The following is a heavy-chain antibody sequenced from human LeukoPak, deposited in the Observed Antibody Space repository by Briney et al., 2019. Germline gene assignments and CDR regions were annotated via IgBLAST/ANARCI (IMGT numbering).Heavy chain of an antibody. Sequence: GGSLRLSCAASGFTFSSYWMSWVRQAPGKGLEWVANIKQDGSEKYYVDSVKGRFTISRDNAKNSLYLQMNSLRAEDTAVYYCARVGYYYGSGSYPLLYYYYYYMDVWGKGTTVTVSS. CDR3: ARVGYYYGSGSYPLLYYYYYYMDV. J-gene: IGHJ6*03. CDR1: GFTFSSYW. D-gene: IGHD3-10*01. CDR2: IKQDGSEK. V-gene: IGHV3-7*01.